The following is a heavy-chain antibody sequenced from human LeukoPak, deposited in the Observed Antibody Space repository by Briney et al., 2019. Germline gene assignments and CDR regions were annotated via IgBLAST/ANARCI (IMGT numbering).Heavy chain of an antibody. CDR2: ISSNGGST. V-gene: IGHV3-64*01. D-gene: IGHD3-10*01. J-gene: IGHJ4*02. CDR3: ARVALWFGSYFDY. Sequence: GGSLRLSCAASGFTFSSYAMHWVRQAPGKGLEYVSAISSNGGSTYYANSVKGRFTISRDNSKNTLYLQMGSLRAEDMTVYYCARVALWFGSYFDYWGQGTPGTVSS. CDR1: GFTFSSYA.